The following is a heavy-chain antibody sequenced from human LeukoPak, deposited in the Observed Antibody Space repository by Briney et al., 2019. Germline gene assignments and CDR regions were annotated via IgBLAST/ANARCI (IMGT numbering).Heavy chain of an antibody. V-gene: IGHV1-69*04. Sequence: ASVKVSCKASGGTFSSYTISWVRQAPGQGLEWMGRIIPILGIANYAQKFQGRVTITADKSTSTAYMELSSLRSEDTAVYYCARDGVNCTNDVCYRRYHYMDVWGKGTTVTVSS. J-gene: IGHJ6*03. CDR1: GGTFSSYT. CDR3: ARDGVNCTNDVCYRRYHYMDV. D-gene: IGHD2-8*01. CDR2: IIPILGIA.